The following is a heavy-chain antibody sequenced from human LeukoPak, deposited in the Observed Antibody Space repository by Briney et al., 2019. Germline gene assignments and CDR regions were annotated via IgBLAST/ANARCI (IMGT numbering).Heavy chain of an antibody. D-gene: IGHD2-2*01. CDR1: GYTFTVYY. V-gene: IGHV1-2*02. J-gene: IGHJ6*02. CDR2: INPNSGGT. CDR3: AREGEGRCSSTSCYVSYYYGMDV. Sequence: ASVKLSFNASGYTFTVYYMHWVRHAPGQGLEWMGWINPNSGGTNYAQKFQGRVTMTRDTSISTAYMELSRLRSDDTAVYYCAREGEGRCSSTSCYVSYYYGMDVWGQGTTVTVSS.